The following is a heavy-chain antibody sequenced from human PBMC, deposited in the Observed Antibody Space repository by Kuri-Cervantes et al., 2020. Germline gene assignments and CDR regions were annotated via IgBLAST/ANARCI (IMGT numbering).Heavy chain of an antibody. CDR3: AKGKMDTAMVLGYYFDY. J-gene: IGHJ4*02. D-gene: IGHD5-18*01. Sequence: GGSLRLSCAASGFTFDDYTMHWVRQAPGKGLEWVSLISWDGGSTYYADSVKGRFTISRDNSKNSLYLQMNSLRTEDTALYYCAKGKMDTAMVLGYYFDYWGQGTLVTVSS. V-gene: IGHV3-43*01. CDR1: GFTFDDYT. CDR2: ISWDGGST.